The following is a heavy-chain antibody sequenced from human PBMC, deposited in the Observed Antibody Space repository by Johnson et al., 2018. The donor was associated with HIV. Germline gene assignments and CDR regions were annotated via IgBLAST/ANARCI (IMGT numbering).Heavy chain of an antibody. J-gene: IGHJ3*02. D-gene: IGHD6-19*01. Sequence: VQLVESGGGLVKPGRSLRLSCAASGFTVSSNYMSWVRQAPGKGLEWVSAIYSGGSTYYADPVKGRFTISRDNSKNTLYLQMNSLGAEDTAVYYCAKDRGGGWYGEYNFDIWGQGTMVTVSS. CDR3: AKDRGGGWYGEYNFDI. V-gene: IGHV3-66*01. CDR1: GFTVSSNY. CDR2: IYSGGST.